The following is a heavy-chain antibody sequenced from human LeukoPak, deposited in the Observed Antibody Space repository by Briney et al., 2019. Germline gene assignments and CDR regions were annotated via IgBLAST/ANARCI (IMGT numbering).Heavy chain of an antibody. Sequence: GGSLRLSCAASGFTFSNYAMRWFRQAPGKGLEWVSGISGSGDSTYYADSVKGRFTISRDNSKNTLYLQMNSLRAEDTAVYYCARRAGAYSHPYDYWGQGTLVTVSS. D-gene: IGHD4/OR15-4a*01. CDR1: GFTFSNYA. CDR2: ISGSGDST. J-gene: IGHJ4*02. CDR3: ARRAGAYSHPYDY. V-gene: IGHV3-23*01.